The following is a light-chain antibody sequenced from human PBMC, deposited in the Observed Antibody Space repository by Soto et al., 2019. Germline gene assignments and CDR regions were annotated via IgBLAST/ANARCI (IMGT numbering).Light chain of an antibody. J-gene: IGKJ1*01. Sequence: EIVLTQSPGTLSLSPGERATLSCRASQSLSSSQLAWYQQKPGQAPRLLIHDASSRATGISDRFTGSGSGTDFTLTITSLEPEDFAVYYSQQYGSSPRTFGLGTKVDIK. CDR2: DAS. CDR3: QQYGSSPRT. CDR1: QSLSSSQ. V-gene: IGKV3-20*01.